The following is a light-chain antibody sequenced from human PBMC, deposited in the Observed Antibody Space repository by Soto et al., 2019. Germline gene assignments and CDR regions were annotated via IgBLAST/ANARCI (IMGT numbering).Light chain of an antibody. Sequence: EIVLPQSPATLSLSPGERATLSCRASQGVSRYLAWYLQKPGQAPRLLIYDASNRATGIPARFSGSGSGTDLTLTISSLEPEDFAVYYCQQRSNGLVGPGTKVDIK. V-gene: IGKV3-11*01. J-gene: IGKJ3*01. CDR2: DAS. CDR1: QGVSRY. CDR3: QQRSNGL.